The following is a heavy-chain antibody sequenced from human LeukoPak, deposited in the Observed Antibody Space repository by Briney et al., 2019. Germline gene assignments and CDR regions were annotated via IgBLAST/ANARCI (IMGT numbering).Heavy chain of an antibody. CDR1: GFTFSSYA. Sequence: PGGSLRLSCAASGFTFSSYAISWVRQAPGKGLEWVSAISGSGGSTYYADSVKGRFTISRDNSKNTLYLQMNSLRAEDTAVYYCAKESRGRGYVWPPSYYFDYWGQGTLVTVSS. CDR2: ISGSGGST. J-gene: IGHJ4*02. CDR3: AKESRGRGYVWPPSYYFDY. V-gene: IGHV3-23*01. D-gene: IGHD5-12*01.